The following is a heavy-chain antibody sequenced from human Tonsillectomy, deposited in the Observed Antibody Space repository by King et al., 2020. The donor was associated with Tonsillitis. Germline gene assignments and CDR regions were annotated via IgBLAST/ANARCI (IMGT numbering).Heavy chain of an antibody. Sequence: VQLVESGGGLVQPGGSLRLSCAASGFTFSSYSMKWVRQAPGKGLEWVSYISPSSGTIYYADSVMGRFTISRDKGKNSLYLQMNSLRVEDTAVYYCARGDYYGSGSLLYWGQGTLVTVSS. CDR3: ARGDYYGSGSLLY. J-gene: IGHJ4*02. D-gene: IGHD3-10*01. CDR1: GFTFSSYS. CDR2: ISPSSGTI. V-gene: IGHV3-48*01.